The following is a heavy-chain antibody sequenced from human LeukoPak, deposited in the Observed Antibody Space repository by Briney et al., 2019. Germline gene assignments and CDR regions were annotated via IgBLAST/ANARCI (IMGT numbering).Heavy chain of an antibody. CDR1: GYSFTSYW. D-gene: IGHD1-26*01. J-gene: IGHJ4*02. Sequence: GESLKISWKGSGYSFTSYWIGWVRQMPGKGLEWMGIIYPGDSDTRYSPSFQGQVTTSADNSISTAYLQWSGLKASDTAMYYCARQGGRSGSYYRLCYFDYWGQGTLVTVSS. CDR2: IYPGDSDT. V-gene: IGHV5-51*01. CDR3: ARQGGRSGSYYRLCYFDY.